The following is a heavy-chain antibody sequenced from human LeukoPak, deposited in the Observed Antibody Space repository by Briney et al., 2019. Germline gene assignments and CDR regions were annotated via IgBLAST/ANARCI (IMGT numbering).Heavy chain of an antibody. J-gene: IGHJ4*02. CDR1: GGSINNYY. D-gene: IGHD4-17*01. CDR3: AREDYGSVD. V-gene: IGHV4-59*01. Sequence: PSETLSLTCTVSGGSINNYYWNWIRQPPGKGLEWIGYIYYSGSTNYNPSLKSRVTISVDTSKNQFSLKLSSVTAADTAVYYCAREDYGSVDWGQGTLVTVSS. CDR2: IYYSGST.